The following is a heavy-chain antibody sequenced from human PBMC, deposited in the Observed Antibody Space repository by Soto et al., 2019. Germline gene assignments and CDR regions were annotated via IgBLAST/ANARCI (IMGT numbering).Heavy chain of an antibody. J-gene: IGHJ6*03. V-gene: IGHV6-1*01. Sequence: SQTLSLTCAISGDSVSSNSAAWNWIRQSPSRGLEWLGRTYYRSKWYNDYAVSVKSRITINPDTSKNQFSLQLNSVTPEDTAVYYCARARFQDGSRRGYYYYYYMDVWGKGTTVTVS. CDR1: GDSVSSNSAA. D-gene: IGHD6-13*01. CDR3: ARARFQDGSRRGYYYYYYMDV. CDR2: TYYRSKWYN.